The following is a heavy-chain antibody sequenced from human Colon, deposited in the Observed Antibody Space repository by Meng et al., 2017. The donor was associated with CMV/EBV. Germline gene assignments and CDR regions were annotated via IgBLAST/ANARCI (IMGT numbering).Heavy chain of an antibody. CDR1: GGSLTSGSYY. D-gene: IGHD6-19*01. J-gene: IGHJ6*02. V-gene: IGHV4-61*01. CDR3: ARDLAVTGLQGGRIYYYGMDV. CDR2: IYYSGSS. Sequence: SCTVSGGSLTSGSYYWNWLRQSPGKGLEWIGYIYYSGSSKYNPSLESRVTMSVDTSKNQFSLNLSSVTAADTALYFCARDLAVTGLQGGRIYYYGMDVWGQGTTVTVSS.